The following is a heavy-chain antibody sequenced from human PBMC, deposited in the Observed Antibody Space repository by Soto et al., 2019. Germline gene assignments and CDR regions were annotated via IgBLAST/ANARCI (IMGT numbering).Heavy chain of an antibody. CDR1: GYTFTSYY. CDR3: ARDVNYDILTGYPTAYYYGMDV. J-gene: IGHJ6*02. Sequence: GASVKVSCKASGYTFTSYYMHWVRQAPGQGLEWMGIINPNSGGTNYAQKFQGWVTMTRDTSISTAYMELSRLRSDDTAVYYCARDVNYDILTGYPTAYYYGMDVWGQGTTVTVSS. CDR2: INPNSGGT. V-gene: IGHV1-2*04. D-gene: IGHD3-9*01.